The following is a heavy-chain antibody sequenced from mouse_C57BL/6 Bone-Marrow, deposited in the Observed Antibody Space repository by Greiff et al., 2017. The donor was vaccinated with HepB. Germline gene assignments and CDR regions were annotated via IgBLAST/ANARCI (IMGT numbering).Heavy chain of an antibody. D-gene: IGHD1-1*01. J-gene: IGHJ3*01. V-gene: IGHV1-18*01. Sequence: EVQLQQSGPELVKPGASVKIPCKASGYTFTDYNMDWVKQSHGKSLEWIGDINPNNGGTIYNQKFKGKATLTVDKSSSTAYMELRSLTSEDTAVYYCARSSTTVVPPAWFAYWGQGTLVTVSA. CDR1: GYTFTDYN. CDR3: ARSSTTVVPPAWFAY. CDR2: INPNNGGT.